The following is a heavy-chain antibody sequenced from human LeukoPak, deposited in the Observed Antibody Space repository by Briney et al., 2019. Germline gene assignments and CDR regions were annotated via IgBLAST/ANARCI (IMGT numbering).Heavy chain of an antibody. Sequence: PSVTVSCMASGYTFTSYYMHWVRQPPGQGLEWMGIINPSGGSTSYAQKFQGRVTRTRDMSTSTVYMELSSLRSEDTAVYYCARAGVLIPAAMQRFYYYYYMDVWGKGTTVTVSS. CDR2: INPSGGST. D-gene: IGHD2-2*01. CDR3: ARAGVLIPAAMQRFYYYYYMDV. V-gene: IGHV1-46*01. CDR1: GYTFTSYY. J-gene: IGHJ6*03.